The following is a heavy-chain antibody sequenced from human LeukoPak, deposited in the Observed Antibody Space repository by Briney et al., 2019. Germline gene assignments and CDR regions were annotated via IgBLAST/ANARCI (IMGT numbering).Heavy chain of an antibody. CDR3: ARYDFWSGYYFDY. CDR2: INHSGST. J-gene: IGHJ4*02. D-gene: IGHD3-3*01. Sequence: SETLSLTCAVYGGSFSGYYWSWIRQPPGKGLEWIGEINHSGSTNYNPSLKSRVTISVDTSKNQFSLNLSSVTAADTAVYYCARYDFWSGYYFDYWGQGTLVTVSS. V-gene: IGHV4-34*01. CDR1: GGSFSGYY.